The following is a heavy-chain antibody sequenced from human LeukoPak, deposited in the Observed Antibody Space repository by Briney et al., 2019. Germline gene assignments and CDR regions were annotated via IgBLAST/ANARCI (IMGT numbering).Heavy chain of an antibody. V-gene: IGHV3-7*01. CDR2: IKQDGSEK. Sequence: GGSLRLSCAASGFTFSSYWMSWVRQAPGKGLEWVANIKQDGSEKYYVDSVKGRFTISRDNAKNSLYLQMNSLRAEDTAVYYCARLVVPYDSSGWSAFDIWDQGTMVTVSS. CDR3: ARLVVPYDSSGWSAFDI. D-gene: IGHD3-22*01. CDR1: GFTFSSYW. J-gene: IGHJ3*02.